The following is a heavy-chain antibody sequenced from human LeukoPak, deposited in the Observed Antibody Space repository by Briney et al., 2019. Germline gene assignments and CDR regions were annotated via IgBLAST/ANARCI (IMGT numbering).Heavy chain of an antibody. CDR3: ARMHPYTRLLWFGEDGMDV. CDR1: GYAFTGYY. Sequence: ASVNLSCKASGYAFTGYYIHWVRRAPGQRLEWRGGMNANSVGTNYAQKFQGRVTMTRATSISTAYMELSRRRSDDTAVYYCARMHPYTRLLWFGEDGMDVWGQGTTVTVSS. J-gene: IGHJ6*02. CDR2: MNANSVGT. V-gene: IGHV1-2*02. D-gene: IGHD3-10*01.